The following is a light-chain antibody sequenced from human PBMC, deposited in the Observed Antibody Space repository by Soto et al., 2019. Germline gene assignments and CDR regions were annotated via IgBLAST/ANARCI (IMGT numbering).Light chain of an antibody. V-gene: IGKV1-27*01. CDR2: ASF. CDR3: QKYNSAPRT. Sequence: DIQMTQSPSSLSASVGDRVTITSRASQGISNYLAWYHQKSGKVPKLLIYASFTLQSVLPSRLSGSGSGTEFTLTISSLQPEDVATYYCQKYNSAPRTFGQATKVEIK. J-gene: IGKJ1*01. CDR1: QGISNY.